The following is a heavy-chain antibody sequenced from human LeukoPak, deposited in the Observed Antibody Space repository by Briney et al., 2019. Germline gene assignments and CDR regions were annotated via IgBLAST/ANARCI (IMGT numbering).Heavy chain of an antibody. V-gene: IGHV4-59*12. CDR3: ARARREYSYGYRPNEMGHYFDH. J-gene: IGHJ4*02. D-gene: IGHD5-18*01. CDR1: GGSISSYY. CDR2: IYYSGST. Sequence: SETLSLTCTVSGGSISSYYWSWIRQPPGKGLEWIGYIYYSGSTNYNPSLKSRVTISVDTSKNHFSLKLTSVTAADTAVYFGARARREYSYGYRPNEMGHYFDHWGQGTLVTVSS.